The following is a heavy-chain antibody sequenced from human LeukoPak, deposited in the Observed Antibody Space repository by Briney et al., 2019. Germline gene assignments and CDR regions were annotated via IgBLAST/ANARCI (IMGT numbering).Heavy chain of an antibody. Sequence: GGSLRLSCAASGFNFSSYSMNLVRQAPGKGLELVSYISSSSSTIYYADSVKGRFIISRDNAKTSLYLQVNSLRAEDTAVYYCARAHLGLFGEFTFRYPAFDYWGQGTLVTVSS. D-gene: IGHD3-10*02. V-gene: IGHV3-48*01. CDR1: GFNFSSYS. J-gene: IGHJ4*02. CDR3: ARAHLGLFGEFTFRYPAFDY. CDR2: ISSSSSTI.